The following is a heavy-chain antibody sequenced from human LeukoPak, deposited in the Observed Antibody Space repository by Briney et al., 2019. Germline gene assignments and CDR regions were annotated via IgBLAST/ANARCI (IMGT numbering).Heavy chain of an antibody. D-gene: IGHD1-26*01. Sequence: ASVKVSCKASGYTFTSYYMHWVRQAPGQGLEWMGIINPSGGSTSYAQKFQGRVTMTRDMSTSTVYMELSSLRSEDTAVYYCARSSGSPPWFDPWGQGTPVTVSS. V-gene: IGHV1-46*01. CDR3: ARSSGSPPWFDP. CDR1: GYTFTSYY. CDR2: INPSGGST. J-gene: IGHJ5*02.